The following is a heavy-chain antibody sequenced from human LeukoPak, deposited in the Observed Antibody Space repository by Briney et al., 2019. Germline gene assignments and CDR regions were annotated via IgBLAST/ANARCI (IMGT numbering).Heavy chain of an antibody. V-gene: IGHV1-69*06. D-gene: IGHD6-25*01. CDR2: IIPIFGTA. CDR1: GGTFSSYA. CDR3: AREGARLPDYFDY. J-gene: IGHJ4*02. Sequence: SVKVSCKASGGTFSSYAISWVRQAPGQGLEWMGGIIPIFGTANYAQKFQGRVTITADKSTSTAYMELSSLRSDDTAVYYCAREGARLPDYFDYWGQGTLVTVSS.